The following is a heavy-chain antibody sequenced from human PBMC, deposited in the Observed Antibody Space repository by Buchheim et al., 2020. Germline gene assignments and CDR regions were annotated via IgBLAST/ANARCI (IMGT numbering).Heavy chain of an antibody. CDR1: GFTFSSYG. CDR2: ISYDGGNK. CDR3: AKDHTVTQGATIRGYYYGMDV. J-gene: IGHJ6*02. D-gene: IGHD1-26*01. V-gene: IGHV3-30*18. Sequence: QVQLVESGGGVVQPGRSLRLSCAASGFTFSSYGMHWVRQGPGKGLEWVAVISYDGGNKYYADSVKGRFTISRDNSKNTLYLQMNSLRAEDTAVYYCAKDHTVTQGATIRGYYYGMDVWGQGTT.